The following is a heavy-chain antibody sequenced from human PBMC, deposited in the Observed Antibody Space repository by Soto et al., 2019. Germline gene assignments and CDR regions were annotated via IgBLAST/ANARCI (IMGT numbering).Heavy chain of an antibody. CDR3: ATSPSYYDALDV. V-gene: IGHV1-69*01. J-gene: IGHJ6*02. Sequence: QVQLVQSGAEVKKPGSSLTVSCKASGGSYGSHAISWVRQAPGQGLEWMGGVIPIFGTTNYAQIFQGRVTISADESTGAAHMELSSLTSDDTAVYFCATSPSYYDALDVWCQGTTVTVS. CDR1: GGSYGSHA. CDR2: VIPIFGTT.